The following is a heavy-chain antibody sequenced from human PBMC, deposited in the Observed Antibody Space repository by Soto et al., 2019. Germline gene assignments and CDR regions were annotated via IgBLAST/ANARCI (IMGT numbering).Heavy chain of an antibody. CDR1: GFTFSSYA. Sequence: QVQLVESGGGVVQPGRSLRLSCAASGFTFSSYAMHWVRQAPGKGLEWVAVISYDGSNKYYADSVKGRFTISRDNSKETLYLQMNSLRAEDTAVYYCARDEQLALDYWGQGTLVTVSS. CDR3: ARDEQLALDY. J-gene: IGHJ4*02. V-gene: IGHV3-30-3*01. CDR2: ISYDGSNK. D-gene: IGHD6-6*01.